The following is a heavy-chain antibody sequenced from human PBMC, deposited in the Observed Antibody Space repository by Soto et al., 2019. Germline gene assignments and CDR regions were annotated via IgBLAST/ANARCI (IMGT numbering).Heavy chain of an antibody. J-gene: IGHJ4*02. V-gene: IGHV4-34*01. CDR2: INHSGST. D-gene: IGHD2-2*01. CDR1: GGSFSGYY. CDR3: ARGLYEYQLLFGY. Sequence: SETLSLTCAVYGGSFSGYYWSWIRQPPGKGLEWIGEINHSGSTNYNPSLKSRVTISVDTSKNQFSLKLSSVTAADTAVYYCARGLYEYQLLFGYWGQGTLVTVSS.